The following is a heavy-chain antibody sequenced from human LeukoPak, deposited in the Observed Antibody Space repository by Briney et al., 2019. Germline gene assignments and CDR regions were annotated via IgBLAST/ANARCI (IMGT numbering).Heavy chain of an antibody. CDR1: GGAFSSYA. CDR2: IIPIFGTA. Sequence: GASVKVSCKASGGAFSSYAISWVRQAPGQGLEWMGGIIPIFGTANYAQKFQGRVTITADKSTSTAYMELSSLRSEDTAVYYCARERLLSGYSSSWYWDYWGQGTLVTVSS. V-gene: IGHV1-69*06. D-gene: IGHD6-13*01. CDR3: ARERLLSGYSSSWYWDY. J-gene: IGHJ4*02.